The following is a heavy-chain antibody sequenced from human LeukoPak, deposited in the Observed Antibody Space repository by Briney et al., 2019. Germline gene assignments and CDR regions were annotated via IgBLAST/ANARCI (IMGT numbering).Heavy chain of an antibody. D-gene: IGHD2-2*01. CDR2: INPNSGGT. CDR3: AAVIVVVPAALGGGAFDI. Sequence: GASVKVSCKASGYTFTGYYMHWVRQAPGQGLEWMGWINPNSGGTSYAQKFQGRVTMTRDTSISTAYMELSRLRSDDTAVYYCAAVIVVVPAALGGGAFDIWGQGTMVTVSS. V-gene: IGHV1-2*02. J-gene: IGHJ3*02. CDR1: GYTFTGYY.